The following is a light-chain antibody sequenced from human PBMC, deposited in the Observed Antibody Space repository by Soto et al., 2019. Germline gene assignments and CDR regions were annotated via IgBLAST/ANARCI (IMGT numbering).Light chain of an antibody. CDR1: SSSIGDKF. CDR3: GTWDSSLSVWV. V-gene: IGLV1-51*01. CDR2: DRD. Sequence: QSVLTQPPSVSAAPGQNVTISCSGSSSSIGDKFVSWYHQLPGAAPKLLIYDRDKRPSGIPDRFSVSKSGASATLGITGLQTGDEADYYCGTWDSSLSVWVFGGGTKLTVL. J-gene: IGLJ3*02.